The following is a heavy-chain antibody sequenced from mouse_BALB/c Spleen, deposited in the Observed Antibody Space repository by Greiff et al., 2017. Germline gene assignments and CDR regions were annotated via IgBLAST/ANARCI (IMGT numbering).Heavy chain of an antibody. V-gene: IGHV5-6-4*01. Sequence: EVQVVESGGGLVKPGGSLKLSCAASGFTFSSYTMSWVRQTPEKRLEWVATISSGGSYTYYPDSVKGRFTISRDNAKNTLYLQMSSLKSEDTAMYYCTPIYYYGSRAMDYWGQGTSVTVSS. J-gene: IGHJ4*01. CDR2: ISSGGSYT. CDR1: GFTFSSYT. CDR3: TPIYYYGSRAMDY. D-gene: IGHD1-1*01.